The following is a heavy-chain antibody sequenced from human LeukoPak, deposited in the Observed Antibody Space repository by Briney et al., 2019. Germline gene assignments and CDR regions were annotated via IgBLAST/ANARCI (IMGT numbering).Heavy chain of an antibody. Sequence: GGSLRLSCSASGFTLSSYAIHWVRQAPGKGLEWVSSISSSSYYIYYADSVKGRFTISRDNAKNSLYLQMNSLRAEDTAVYYCATAKYGIDAFDIWGQGTMVTVSS. CDR3: ATAKYGIDAFDI. CDR1: GFTLSSYA. CDR2: ISSSSYYI. V-gene: IGHV3-21*01. D-gene: IGHD1-26*01. J-gene: IGHJ3*02.